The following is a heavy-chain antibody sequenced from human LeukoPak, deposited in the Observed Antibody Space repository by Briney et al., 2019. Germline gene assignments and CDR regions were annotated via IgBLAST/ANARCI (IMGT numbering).Heavy chain of an antibody. CDR1: GCTFSSYA. D-gene: IGHD6-19*01. CDR2: ISYDGSNK. Sequence: PGGSLRLSCAASGCTFSSYAIHWVRQVPGKGLEWVAVISYDGSNKKYADSVKGRFTISRDNSKNTLYLQMNSLRAEDTAVYYCARGVRIAVAGNIDYWGQGTLVTVSS. V-gene: IGHV3-30*04. CDR3: ARGVRIAVAGNIDY. J-gene: IGHJ4*02.